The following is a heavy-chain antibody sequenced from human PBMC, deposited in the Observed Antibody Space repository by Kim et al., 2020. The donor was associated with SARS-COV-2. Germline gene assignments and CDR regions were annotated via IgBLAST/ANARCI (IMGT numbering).Heavy chain of an antibody. J-gene: IGHJ2*01. CDR2: VSYDGNNK. D-gene: IGHD5-12*01. V-gene: IGHV3-30-3*01. Sequence: GGSLRLSCAASGFTFTTYAMHWVRQAPGKGLEWVAVVSYDGNNKYYADSVKGRCTISRDDSKDTLYLQVNILRTEDTAVYYCARDSRDGYNTHWYFDFWGRGTLVTVSS. CDR1: GFTFTTYA. CDR3: ARDSRDGYNTHWYFDF.